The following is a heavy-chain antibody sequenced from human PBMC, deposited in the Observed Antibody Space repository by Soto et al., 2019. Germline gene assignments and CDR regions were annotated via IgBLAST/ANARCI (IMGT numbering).Heavy chain of an antibody. V-gene: IGHV3-48*02. CDR3: ARDPYSSTTVTIFDY. CDR1: GFTFSSHS. CDR2: ISNSGSNI. D-gene: IGHD4-17*01. J-gene: IGHJ4*02. Sequence: EVQLVESGGGLVQPGGSLRLSCAASGFTFSSHSMNWVRQAPGKGLEWVSYISNSGSNIYYADSVKGRFTISRDNAKNSRYLQMNSLRDEDTAVYYCARDPYSSTTVTIFDYWGQGTLVTVSS.